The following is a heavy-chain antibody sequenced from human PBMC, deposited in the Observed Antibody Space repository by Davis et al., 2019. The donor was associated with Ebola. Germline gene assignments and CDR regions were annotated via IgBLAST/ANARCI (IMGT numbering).Heavy chain of an antibody. CDR2: TSFGGRNK. Sequence: PGGSLRLSCAASGFNFSDYGLHWVRQAPGKGLEWVAVTSFGGRNKFYADYVRGRFTISVDSSKNTVYLQMNSLVAEDTAVYHCARDGIAIFYYYGMDVWGQGTTVTVSS. V-gene: IGHV3-30*04. CDR1: GFNFSDYG. D-gene: IGHD6-13*01. J-gene: IGHJ6*02. CDR3: ARDGIAIFYYYGMDV.